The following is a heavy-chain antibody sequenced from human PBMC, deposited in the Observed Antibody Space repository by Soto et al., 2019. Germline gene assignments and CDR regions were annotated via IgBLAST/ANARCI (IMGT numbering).Heavy chain of an antibody. J-gene: IGHJ5*01. V-gene: IGHV1-18*04. CDR2: ISAYNGNT. CDR1: GYTFTSYG. D-gene: IGHD6-6*01. Sequence: QVQLVQSGAEVKKPGASVKVSCKASGYTFTSYGISWVRQAPVQGLEWMGWISAYNGNTNYAQKLQGRVTMTPDTSTSTANMELTSLRSDDQAVYYCAREALGSIAARRGWFDSWGQGTLVTVSS. CDR3: AREALGSIAARRGWFDS.